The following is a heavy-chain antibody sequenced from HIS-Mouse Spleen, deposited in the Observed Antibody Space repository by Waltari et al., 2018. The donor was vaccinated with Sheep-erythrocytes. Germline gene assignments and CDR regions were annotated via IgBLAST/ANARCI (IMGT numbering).Heavy chain of an antibody. V-gene: IGHV3-53*01. Sequence: EVQLVESRGGLIQPGGSLRLSCAASGFTVSSNYMSWVRQAPGKGVGGGSVSYSGCSTYYADSVKGRFTISRDNSKNTLYLQMNSLRAEDTAVYYCARGHPDYGDYDAFDIWGQGTMVTVSS. CDR2: SYSGCST. CDR1: GFTVSSNY. J-gene: IGHJ3*02. CDR3: ARGHPDYGDYDAFDI. D-gene: IGHD4-17*01.